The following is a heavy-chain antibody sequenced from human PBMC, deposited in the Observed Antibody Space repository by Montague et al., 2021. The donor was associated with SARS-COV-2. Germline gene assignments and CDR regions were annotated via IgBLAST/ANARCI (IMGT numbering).Heavy chain of an antibody. CDR2: IFYTGSV. CDR3: ARQNYRSGTQHGQGGNWFDP. V-gene: IGHV4-39*01. J-gene: IGHJ5*02. CDR1: GDSVSNGNYF. D-gene: IGHD3-10*01. Sequence: SETLSLTCAVSGDSVSNGNYFWAWIRQPPGKGLEWIGSIFYTGSVEYNASLRSRVTMSVDTSNNHFPLRLDSATAADTAVYFCARQNYRSGTQHGQGGNWFDPWGQGTLVTVSS.